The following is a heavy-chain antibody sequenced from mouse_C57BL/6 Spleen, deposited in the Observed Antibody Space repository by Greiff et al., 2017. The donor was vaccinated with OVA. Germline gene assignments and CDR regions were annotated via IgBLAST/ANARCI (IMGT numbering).Heavy chain of an antibody. V-gene: IGHV1-74*01. CDR2: IHPSDSDT. Sequence: QVQLQQPGAELVKPGASVKVSCKASGYTFTSYWMHWVKQRPGQGLEWIGRIHPSDSDTNYNQKFKGKATLTGDKSSGTAYMQLSSLTSEDSAVYYCAMGAWFAYWGQGTLVTVSA. CDR1: GYTFTSYW. CDR3: AMGAWFAY. J-gene: IGHJ3*01.